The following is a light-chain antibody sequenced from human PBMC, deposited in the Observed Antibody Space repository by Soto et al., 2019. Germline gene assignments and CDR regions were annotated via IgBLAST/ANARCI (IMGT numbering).Light chain of an antibody. CDR1: QSVSGSY. J-gene: IGKJ4*01. V-gene: IGKV3-20*01. Sequence: EIVLTQSPGTLSLSPGERVTLSCRASQSVSGSYLAWYQQKPGQAPRLLLNGASSRATGIPDRFSGSGYGTDFTVTISRPEPEDFSVYYCQQYRRRPSLSFGGGTKVEIK. CDR3: QQYRRRPSLS. CDR2: GAS.